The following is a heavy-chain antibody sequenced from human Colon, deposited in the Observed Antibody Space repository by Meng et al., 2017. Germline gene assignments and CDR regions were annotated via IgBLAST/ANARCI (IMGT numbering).Heavy chain of an antibody. CDR3: ARGHGYNSLDY. CDR2: ISIRGDTK. Sequence: GGCLRPSCVGSGFIFSDYYTSWIRQAPGKGLEWVSYISIRGDTKYYADSVKGRFTVSRDHGLNSLYLQMNNLRAEDTGIYFCARGHGYNSLDYWGQGTLVTVSS. D-gene: IGHD5-24*01. J-gene: IGHJ4*02. V-gene: IGHV3-11*04. CDR1: GFIFSDYY.